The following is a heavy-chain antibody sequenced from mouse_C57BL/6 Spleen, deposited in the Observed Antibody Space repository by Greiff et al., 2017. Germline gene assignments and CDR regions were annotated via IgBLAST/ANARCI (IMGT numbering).Heavy chain of an antibody. CDR2: IDPSDSET. J-gene: IGHJ3*01. Sequence: QVQLQQPGAELVRPGSSVKLSCKASGYTFTSYWMHWVKQRPIQGLEWIGNIDPSDSETHYNQKFKDKATLTVDKSSSTAYMQLSSLTSEDSAVYYCAREGITTPWFAYWGQGTLVTVSA. CDR1: GYTFTSYW. V-gene: IGHV1-52*01. D-gene: IGHD1-1*01. CDR3: AREGITTPWFAY.